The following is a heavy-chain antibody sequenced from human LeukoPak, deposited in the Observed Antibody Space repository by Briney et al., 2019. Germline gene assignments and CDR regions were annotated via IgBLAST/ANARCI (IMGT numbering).Heavy chain of an antibody. J-gene: IGHJ6*03. D-gene: IGHD6-13*01. V-gene: IGHV3-30*04. CDR2: ISYDGSNK. CDR1: GFTFSSYA. Sequence: GGSLRLSCAASGFTFSSYAMHWVRQAPGKGLEWVAVISYDGSNKYYADSVKGRFTISRDNAKNSLYLQMNSLRAEDTAVYYCARDSQQLARSYYYYYMDVWGKGTTVTVSS. CDR3: ARDSQQLARSYYYYYMDV.